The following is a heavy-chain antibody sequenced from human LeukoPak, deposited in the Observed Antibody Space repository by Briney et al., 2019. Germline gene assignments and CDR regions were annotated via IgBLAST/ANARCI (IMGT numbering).Heavy chain of an antibody. V-gene: IGHV1-69*01. CDR1: GGTFSSYA. Sequence: SVKVSRKPSGGTFSSYASSWVRQAPGQGLGWMGGIIPIFGTANYAQTFQGRVTITADESTSTAYMELSSLRSEDTAVYYCARPLRPVPRGSSCYDLSGMGVWGTGTTGTGSS. CDR2: IIPIFGTA. D-gene: IGHD5-12*01. J-gene: IGHJ6*04. CDR3: ARPLRPVPRGSSCYDLSGMGV.